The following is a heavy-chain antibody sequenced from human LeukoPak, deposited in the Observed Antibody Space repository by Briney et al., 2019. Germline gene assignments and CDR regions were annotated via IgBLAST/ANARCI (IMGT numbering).Heavy chain of an antibody. V-gene: IGHV3-21*01. Sequence: GRSLRLSCAASGFTFSSYSMNWVRQAPGKGLEWVSSISSSSSYIYYADSVKGRFTISRDNAKNSLYLQMNSLRAEDTAVYYCARVTSQDGMDVWGQGTTVTVSS. CDR2: ISSSSSYI. CDR1: GFTFSSYS. CDR3: ARVTSQDGMDV. J-gene: IGHJ6*02.